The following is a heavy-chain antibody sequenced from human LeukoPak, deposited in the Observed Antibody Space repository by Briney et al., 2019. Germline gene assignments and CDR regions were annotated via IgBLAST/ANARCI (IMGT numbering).Heavy chain of an antibody. D-gene: IGHD2-15*01. J-gene: IGHJ5*02. CDR3: AKGYCLGGSCYGPTWFDP. CDR2: TYYRGST. V-gene: IGHV4-30-4*01. Sequence: SETLSLTCTVSGGSISSGSYYWSWIRQPPGKGLEWIGYTYYRGSTFYNPSLKSRLTISVDTSKNQFSLRLNSVSAADTAVYYCAKGYCLGGSCYGPTWFDPWGQGTLVTVSS. CDR1: GGSISSGSYY.